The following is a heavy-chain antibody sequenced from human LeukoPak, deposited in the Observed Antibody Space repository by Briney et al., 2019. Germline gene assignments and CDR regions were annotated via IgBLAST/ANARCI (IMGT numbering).Heavy chain of an antibody. CDR3: ARDHDYGDYYEY. CDR2: IYTSGST. CDR1: GYSISSGYY. Sequence: SETLSLTCAVSGYSISSGYYWGWIRQPPGKGLEWIGRIYTSGSTNYNPSLKSRVTISVDTSKNQFSLKLSSVTAADTAVYYCARDHDYGDYYEYWGQGTLVTVSS. J-gene: IGHJ4*02. D-gene: IGHD4-17*01. V-gene: IGHV4-38-2*02.